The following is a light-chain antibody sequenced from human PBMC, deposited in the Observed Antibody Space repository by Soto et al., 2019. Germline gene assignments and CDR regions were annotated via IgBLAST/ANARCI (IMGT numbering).Light chain of an antibody. CDR3: QQYNIWPYT. Sequence: DIVMTQSPATLSVSPGERATLSCRASQSLNTKLARYQQKPGQAPRLPISGATARAPGIPARFSGSGSGTEFTLTISSLQSEDFAVYFCQQYNIWPYTFGQGTKVDI. CDR2: GAT. V-gene: IGKV3-15*01. CDR1: QSLNTK. J-gene: IGKJ2*01.